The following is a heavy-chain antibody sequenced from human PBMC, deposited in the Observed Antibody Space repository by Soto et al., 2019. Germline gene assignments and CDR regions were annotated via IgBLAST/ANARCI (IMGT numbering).Heavy chain of an antibody. CDR1: GASINSGDYH. V-gene: IGHV4-30-4*01. J-gene: IGHJ6*02. CDR3: ARDSRTPSGGMDV. Sequence: ASETLSLTCTVYGASINSGDYHWTWIRQFPGKGLEWIGGIYYSASTYYNPALGSRLTISLDTSKNQFSLKLTSVTAADTAVYYCARDSRTPSGGMDVWGQGTTVTVSS. CDR2: IYYSAST.